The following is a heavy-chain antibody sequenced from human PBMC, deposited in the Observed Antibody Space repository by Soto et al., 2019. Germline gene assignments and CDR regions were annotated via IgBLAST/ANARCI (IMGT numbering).Heavy chain of an antibody. Sequence: PVKISSKASGGTFSSYAISWVRQASGQGLEWMGGIIPIFGTANYAQKFQGRVTIPADESTSTAYMELSSLRSEDTAVYYSACSRTTLPSTLRLLESNYDNYGMDVWGQGTTVTVSS. CDR2: IIPIFGTA. CDR3: ACSRTTLPSTLRLLESNYDNYGMDV. D-gene: IGHD3-3*01. V-gene: IGHV1-69*01. J-gene: IGHJ6*02. CDR1: GGTFSSYA.